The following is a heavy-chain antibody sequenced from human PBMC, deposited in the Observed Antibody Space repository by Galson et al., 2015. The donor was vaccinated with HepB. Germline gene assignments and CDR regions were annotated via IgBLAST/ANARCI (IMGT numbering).Heavy chain of an antibody. CDR1: GFTFSTYW. Sequence: SLRLSCAASGFTFSTYWMSWVRQAPGKGLEWVANIKQDGSEKYYVDSVKGRFTISRDNAKNSLYLQMNSLRAEDTAVYYCARDRSGFTWARIFDYWGQGTLVTVSS. CDR2: IKQDGSEK. V-gene: IGHV3-7*03. D-gene: IGHD2/OR15-2a*01. J-gene: IGHJ4*02. CDR3: ARDRSGFTWARIFDY.